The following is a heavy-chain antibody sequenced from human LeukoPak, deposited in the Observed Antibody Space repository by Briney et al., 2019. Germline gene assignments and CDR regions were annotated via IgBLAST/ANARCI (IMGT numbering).Heavy chain of an antibody. CDR3: ARERGFNYFDY. J-gene: IGHJ4*02. D-gene: IGHD3-10*01. Sequence: GGSLRLSCAASGFTFSSYEMNWVRQAPGKGLEWVSYISSSGSTIYYADSVKGRFTISRDNAKNTLYLQMNSLRAEDTAVHYCARERGFNYFDYWGQGTLVTVSS. V-gene: IGHV3-48*03. CDR2: ISSSGSTI. CDR1: GFTFSSYE.